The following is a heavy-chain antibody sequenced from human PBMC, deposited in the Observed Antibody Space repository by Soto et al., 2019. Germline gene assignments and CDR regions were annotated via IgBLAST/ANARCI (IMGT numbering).Heavy chain of an antibody. J-gene: IGHJ6*02. CDR1: GGSISSGDYY. D-gene: IGHD1-1*01. V-gene: IGHV4-30-4*01. CDR2: IYYSVST. CDR3: ARESNDKYYYGMDV. Sequence: PSETLSLTCTVSGGSISSGDYYWSWIRQPPGKGLEWIGYIYYSVSTYYNPSLKSRVTISVDTSKNQFSLKLSSVTAADTAVYYCARESNDKYYYGMDVWGQGTTVTVS.